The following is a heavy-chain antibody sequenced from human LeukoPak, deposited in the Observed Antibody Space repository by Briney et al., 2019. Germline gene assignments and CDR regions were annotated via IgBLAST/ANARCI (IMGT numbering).Heavy chain of an antibody. Sequence: GGSLRLSCAASGFTFSDYYMSWIRQAPGKGLEWVSYISSSGSTIYYADSVKGRFTISRDNAKNSLYLQMNSLSAEDTAVYYCARDLGYYYDSSLLGYWGQGTLVTVSS. CDR3: ARDLGYYYDSSLLGY. V-gene: IGHV3-11*01. CDR2: ISSSGSTI. CDR1: GFTFSDYY. D-gene: IGHD3-22*01. J-gene: IGHJ4*02.